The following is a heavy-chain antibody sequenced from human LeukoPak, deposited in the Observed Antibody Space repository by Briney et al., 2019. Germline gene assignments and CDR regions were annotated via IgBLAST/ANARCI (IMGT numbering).Heavy chain of an antibody. CDR1: GYTFTSYA. D-gene: IGHD3-9*01. CDR2: IIPIFGTG. CDR3: ARVRSTYDILTGYYIGREAWFDP. V-gene: IGHV1-69*13. J-gene: IGHJ5*02. Sequence: SVKVSCKASGYTFTSYAISWVRQAPGQGLEWMGGIIPIFGTGNYAQKFQGRVTITADESTSTAYMELSSLRSEDTAVYYCARVRSTYDILTGYYIGREAWFDPRGQGTLVTVSS.